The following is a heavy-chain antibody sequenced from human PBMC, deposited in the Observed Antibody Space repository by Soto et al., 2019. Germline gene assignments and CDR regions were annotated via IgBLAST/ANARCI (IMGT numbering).Heavy chain of an antibody. CDR1: GFTLNDHY. Sequence: GSLRLSCAASGFTLNDHYMSWIRQAPGKGLEWIGYSSNSGSFTRYADSVKGRFSISRDNAKSSLYLQISSLRGDDTATYYCVKSGENYNLLDYWGQGTPVTVSS. V-gene: IGHV3-11*06. J-gene: IGHJ4*02. CDR2: SSNSGSFT. CDR3: VKSGENYNLLDY. D-gene: IGHD1-7*01.